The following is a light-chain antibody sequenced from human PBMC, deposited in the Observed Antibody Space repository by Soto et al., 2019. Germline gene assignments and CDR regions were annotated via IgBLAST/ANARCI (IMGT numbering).Light chain of an antibody. CDR2: VAS. J-gene: IGKJ2*01. V-gene: IGKV1-39*01. Sequence: DIQMTQSPSSLSASVGDRVTITCRASQSIRNYVNWYQQKPGKAPKFLIYVASTLQSGVPSRFSGSGSGTDFTLTISSLQPEYFATYYCQHSYSTPSTFAPGTNLEIK. CDR3: QHSYSTPST. CDR1: QSIRNY.